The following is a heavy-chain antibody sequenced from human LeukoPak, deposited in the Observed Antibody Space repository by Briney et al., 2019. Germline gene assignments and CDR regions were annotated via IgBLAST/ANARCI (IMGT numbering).Heavy chain of an antibody. Sequence: ASVKVSCKASGYTFTGYYMHWVRQAPGQGLEWMGWINPNSGGTNYAQKFQGRVTMTRDTSISTVYMELSRLRSDDTAVYYCARDLGDVVAATLFWFDPWGQGTLVTVSS. V-gene: IGHV1-2*02. CDR2: INPNSGGT. J-gene: IGHJ5*02. CDR3: ARDLGDVVAATLFWFDP. D-gene: IGHD2-15*01. CDR1: GYTFTGYY.